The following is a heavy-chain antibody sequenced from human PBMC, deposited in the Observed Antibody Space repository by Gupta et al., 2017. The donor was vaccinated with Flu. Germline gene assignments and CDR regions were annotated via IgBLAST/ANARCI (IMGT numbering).Heavy chain of an antibody. D-gene: IGHD2-15*01. CDR2: ISASELTL. Sequence: EVQLLESGGGLVQPGGSLRLPCAASGFDFSFYDMGWVRQSPGKGLEWVSGISASELTLKHADSVKGRFIISRDNSRSTLFLQMNRLRVEDTAVYYCARYLHGGLAYCLDGWGQGTLVTVSS. V-gene: IGHV3-23*01. CDR3: ARYLHGGLAYCLDG. J-gene: IGHJ4*02. CDR1: GFDFSFYD.